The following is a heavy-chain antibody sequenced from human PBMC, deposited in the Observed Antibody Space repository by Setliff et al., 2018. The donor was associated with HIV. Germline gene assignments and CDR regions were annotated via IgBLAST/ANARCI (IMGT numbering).Heavy chain of an antibody. CDR2: ITPSGAT. D-gene: IGHD5-18*01. J-gene: IGHJ5*02. V-gene: IGHV4-34*01. Sequence: ETLSLTCAVYGGSVSGHYWGWFRQPPGKGLEWIGEITPSGATNYLPSLKSRVTMSLDTSKNQFSLKMTSVTAADTALYYCSNWNTTIDEDAWGQGTQVTVSS. CDR1: GGSVSGHY. CDR3: SNWNTTIDEDA.